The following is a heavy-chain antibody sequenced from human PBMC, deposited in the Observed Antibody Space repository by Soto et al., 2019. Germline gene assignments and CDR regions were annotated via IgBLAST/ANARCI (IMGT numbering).Heavy chain of an antibody. CDR3: ARNNGRENYYDSSGYWYYFDY. Sequence: PSETLSLTCTVSGGSISSYYWSWIRQPPGKGLEWIGYIYYSGSTNYNPSLKSRVTISVDTSKNQFSLKLSSVTAADTAVYYCARNNGRENYYDSSGYWYYFDYWGQGTLVTSPQ. CDR2: IYYSGST. V-gene: IGHV4-59*01. D-gene: IGHD3-22*01. CDR1: GGSISSYY. J-gene: IGHJ4*02.